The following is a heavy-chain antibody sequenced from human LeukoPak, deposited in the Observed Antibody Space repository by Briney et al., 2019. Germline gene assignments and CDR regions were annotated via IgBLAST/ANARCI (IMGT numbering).Heavy chain of an antibody. D-gene: IGHD4-23*01. Sequence: GASVKVSCKASGGTFSSYAISWVRQAPGQGLEWMGGIIPIFGTANYAQKFQGRVTITTDESTGTAYMELSSLRSEDTDVYYCARGGIGDYGGNAYFDYWGQGTLVTVSS. CDR1: GGTFSSYA. CDR3: ARGGIGDYGGNAYFDY. J-gene: IGHJ4*02. V-gene: IGHV1-69*05. CDR2: IIPIFGTA.